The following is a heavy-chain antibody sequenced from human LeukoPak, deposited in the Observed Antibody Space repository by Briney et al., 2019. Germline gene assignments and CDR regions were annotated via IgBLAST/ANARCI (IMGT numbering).Heavy chain of an antibody. J-gene: IGHJ4*02. CDR1: GGSFSGYY. D-gene: IGHD4-17*01. V-gene: IGHV4-34*01. CDR2: INPSGRT. Sequence: SETLSLTCAVYGGSFSGYYWSWIRQPPGKRLEWIGEINPSGRTNYNPSLKTRVTFSADTSKSQFSLELTSVTAADTAVYYCARTLSTVTTYFDYWGQGTLVTVSS. CDR3: ARTLSTVTTYFDY.